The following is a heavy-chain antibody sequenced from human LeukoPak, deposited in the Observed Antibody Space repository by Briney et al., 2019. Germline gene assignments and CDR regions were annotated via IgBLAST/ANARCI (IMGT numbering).Heavy chain of an antibody. CDR3: ARGASVVAGSDNAFDI. CDR2: ISTSSSYI. D-gene: IGHD6-19*01. Sequence: GGSLRLSCAASGFTFTTYWMSWVRQAPGKGLEWVSSISTSSSYIYYADSVKGSFTISRDNARKSLYLQMNSLRADGTAVYYCARGASVVAGSDNAFDIWGQGTMVTVSS. CDR1: GFTFTTYW. V-gene: IGHV3-21*01. J-gene: IGHJ3*02.